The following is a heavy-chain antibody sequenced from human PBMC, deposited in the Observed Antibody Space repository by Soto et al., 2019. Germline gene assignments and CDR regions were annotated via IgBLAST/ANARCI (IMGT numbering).Heavy chain of an antibody. Sequence: ASVKVSCKASGYTFTSYGISWVRQAPGQGLEWMGWTSAYNGNTNYAQKLQGRVTMTTDTSTSTAYMELRSLRSDDTAVYYCARDYPFYDILTGYAPRFDYWGQGTLVTVSS. D-gene: IGHD3-9*01. CDR1: GYTFTSYG. J-gene: IGHJ4*02. V-gene: IGHV1-18*01. CDR2: TSAYNGNT. CDR3: ARDYPFYDILTGYAPRFDY.